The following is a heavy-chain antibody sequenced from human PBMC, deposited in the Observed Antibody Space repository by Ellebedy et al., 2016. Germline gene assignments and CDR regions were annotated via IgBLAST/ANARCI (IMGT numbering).Heavy chain of an antibody. CDR1: GYTFTGYY. J-gene: IGHJ4*02. CDR3: ARALLVGDLDY. CDR2: MNPNSGNT. D-gene: IGHD1-26*01. Sequence: ASVKVSCXASGYTFTGYYMHWVRQAPGQGLEWMGWMNPNSGNTGYAQKFQGRVTMTRNTSISTAYMELSSLRSEDTAVYYCARALLVGDLDYWGQGTLVTVSS. V-gene: IGHV1-8*02.